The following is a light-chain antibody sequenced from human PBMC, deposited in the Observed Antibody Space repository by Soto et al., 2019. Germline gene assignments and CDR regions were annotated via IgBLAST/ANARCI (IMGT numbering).Light chain of an antibody. Sequence: SVLTQPPSISSAPRPEVTFSCPGSNSTIGKNYVSWYQQVPGTAPKLLIYEDNKRRSGIPDRFSGSKSGTSATLGITGLQTGDEADYYCGTWDSSLSVFVFGTGTKVTVL. J-gene: IGLJ1*01. CDR2: EDN. CDR3: GTWDSSLSVFV. CDR1: NSTIGKNY. V-gene: IGLV1-51*02.